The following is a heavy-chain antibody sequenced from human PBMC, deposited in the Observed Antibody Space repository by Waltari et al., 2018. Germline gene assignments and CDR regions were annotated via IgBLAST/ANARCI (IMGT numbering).Heavy chain of an antibody. CDR2: IYYSGST. V-gene: IGHV4-59*01. Sequence: QVQLQESGPGLVKPSETLSLTCTVSGGSISSYYWSWIRQPPGTGLEWIGYIYYSGSTNYNPSPKSRVTISVDTSKNQFFLKLSSVTAADTAVYYCARVHYYYDSSGYSLYFDYWGQGTLVTVSS. CDR3: ARVHYYYDSSGYSLYFDY. CDR1: GGSISSYY. D-gene: IGHD3-22*01. J-gene: IGHJ4*02.